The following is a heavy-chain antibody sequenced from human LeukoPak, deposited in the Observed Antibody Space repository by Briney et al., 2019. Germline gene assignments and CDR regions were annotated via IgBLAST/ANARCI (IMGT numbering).Heavy chain of an antibody. V-gene: IGHV4-38-2*02. CDR1: GYSISSGYY. CDR3: ARSRYYFYMDV. Sequence: SETLSLTCTVFGYSISSGYYWGWIRPPPGKGLEWIGSIYHSGSTYYNPSLKSRVTISVDTSKNQFSLKLSSVTAADTAVYYCARSRYYFYMDVWGKGTTVTVSS. J-gene: IGHJ6*03. CDR2: IYHSGST.